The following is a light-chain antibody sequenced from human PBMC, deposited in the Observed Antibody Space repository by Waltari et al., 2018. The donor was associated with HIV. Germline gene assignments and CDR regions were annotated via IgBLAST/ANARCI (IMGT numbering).Light chain of an antibody. V-gene: IGKV1-5*03. J-gene: IGKJ5*01. CDR2: KAA. Sequence: DIHMTQSPSTLSAFVGDRVTITCRASQGLSNWLAWYQQKPGKAPKLLIHKAAVLENGVSSRFSGSRCGTDFTLIIDSLEPDDFATYYCQQYNSDPSFGQGTRLEMK. CDR1: QGLSNW. CDR3: QQYNSDPS.